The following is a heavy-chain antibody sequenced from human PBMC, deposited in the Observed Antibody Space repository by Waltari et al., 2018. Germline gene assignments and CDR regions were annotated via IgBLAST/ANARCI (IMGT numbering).Heavy chain of an antibody. V-gene: IGHV3-7*01. CDR1: GFTFSSYW. CDR2: IKQDGSEK. D-gene: IGHD3-22*01. CDR3: ARDPSDYYDSSGSPHYGMDV. Sequence: EVQLVESGGGLVQPGGSLRLSCAASGFTFSSYWMSWVRQAPGKGLGWVANIKQDGSEKYYVDSVKGRFTIARDNAKNSLYLQMNSLRAEDTAVYYCARDPSDYYDSSGSPHYGMDVWGQGTTVTVSS. J-gene: IGHJ6*02.